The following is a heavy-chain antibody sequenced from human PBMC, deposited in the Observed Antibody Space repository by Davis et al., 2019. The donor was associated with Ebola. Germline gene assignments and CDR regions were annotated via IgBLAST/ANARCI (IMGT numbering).Heavy chain of an antibody. CDR2: IYDSGST. V-gene: IGHV4-39*07. Sequence: SETLSLTCSVSGASINSAYYYWGWIRQPPGKGLEWIGEIYDSGSTNYNPSLKSRVTISIDKSKNQFSLSLNSVTAADTAVYYCARAYGSGSYGNSWGQGTLVTVSS. CDR1: GASINSAYYY. J-gene: IGHJ4*02. CDR3: ARAYGSGSYGNS. D-gene: IGHD3-10*01.